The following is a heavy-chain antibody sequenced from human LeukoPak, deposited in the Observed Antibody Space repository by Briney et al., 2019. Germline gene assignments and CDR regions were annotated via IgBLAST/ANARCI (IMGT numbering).Heavy chain of an antibody. J-gene: IGHJ3*02. CDR2: INHSVGT. CDR1: GGSISSYY. CDR3: ARDRYYDSSGYYYWAFDI. D-gene: IGHD3-22*01. Sequence: PSETLSLTCTVSGGSISSYYWSWIRQPPGKGLEWIGEINHSVGTNYNPSLKSRVTISVDTSKNQFSLKLSSVTAADTAVYYCARDRYYDSSGYYYWAFDIWGQGTMVTVSS. V-gene: IGHV4-59*01.